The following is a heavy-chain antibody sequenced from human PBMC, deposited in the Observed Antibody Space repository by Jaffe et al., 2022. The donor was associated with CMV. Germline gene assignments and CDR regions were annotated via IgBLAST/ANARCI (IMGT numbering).Heavy chain of an antibody. CDR2: IIPILGIA. D-gene: IGHD4-17*01. V-gene: IGHV1-69*09. CDR1: GGTFSSYA. CDR3: ARYRVDYSGWFDP. J-gene: IGHJ5*02. Sequence: QVQLVQSGAEVKKPGSSVKVSCKASGGTFSSYAISWVRQAPGQGLEWMGRIIPILGIANYAQKFQGRVTITADKSTSTAYMELSSLRSEDTAVYYCARYRVDYSGWFDPWGQGTLVTVSS.